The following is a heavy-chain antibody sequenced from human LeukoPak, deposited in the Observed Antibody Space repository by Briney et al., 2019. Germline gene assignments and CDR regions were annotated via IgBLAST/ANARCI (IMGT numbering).Heavy chain of an antibody. CDR2: IYYSGST. CDR3: ARTGGSFYFYYYMDV. V-gene: IGHV4-4*02. Sequence: PSGTLSLTCAVSGGSVTTGNWWTWVRQPPGKGLEWIGSIYYSGSTYYNPSLKSRVTISVDTSKNQFSLKLSSVTAADTAVYYCARTGGSFYFYYYMDVWGKGTTVTVSS. CDR1: GGSVTTGNW. D-gene: IGHD1-26*01. J-gene: IGHJ6*03.